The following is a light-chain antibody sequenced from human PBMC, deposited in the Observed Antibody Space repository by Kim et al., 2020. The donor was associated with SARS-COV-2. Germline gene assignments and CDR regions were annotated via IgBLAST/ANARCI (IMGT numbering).Light chain of an antibody. CDR1: QSISSW. CDR2: RAS. Sequence: DIQMTQSPSTLSASVGDRVIITCRASQSISSWLAWYQHKPGKAPKLLIYRASSLENGVPSRFSGSGSGTEFTLTVSSLQPDDFATYSCLHYKGTYGQGTKVDIK. V-gene: IGKV1-5*03. CDR3: LHYKGT. J-gene: IGKJ1*01.